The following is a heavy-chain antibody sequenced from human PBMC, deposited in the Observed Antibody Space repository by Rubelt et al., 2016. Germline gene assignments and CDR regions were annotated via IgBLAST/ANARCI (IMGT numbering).Heavy chain of an antibody. CDR2: VTSGGST. V-gene: IGHV3-23*01. CDR1: GFTFSSYA. D-gene: IGHD1-1*01. J-gene: IGHJ4*02. CDR3: AKPGSKNIWNDDFDS. Sequence: EVQLLESGGGLVQPGGSLRLSCAASGFTFSSYAMSWVRQAPGKGLDWVAAVTSGGSTYYADSVKGRFTISRDNSRNTLFPQMNSLRAEDTAIYYCAKPGSKNIWNDDFDSWGQGTLVTVSP.